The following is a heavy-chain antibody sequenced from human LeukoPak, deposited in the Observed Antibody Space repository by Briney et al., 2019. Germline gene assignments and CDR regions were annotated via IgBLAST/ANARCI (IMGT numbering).Heavy chain of an antibody. CDR3: ARFVRTWDLFDY. D-gene: IGHD3-10*01. CDR1: GGSISSGSYY. V-gene: IGHV4-61*02. Sequence: PSETLSLTCTVSGGSISSGSYYWSWIRQPAGKGLEWIGRIYTSGSTNYNPSLKSRVTISVDTSKNQFSLKLSPVTAADTAVYYCARFVRTWDLFDYWGQGTLVTVSS. J-gene: IGHJ4*02. CDR2: IYTSGST.